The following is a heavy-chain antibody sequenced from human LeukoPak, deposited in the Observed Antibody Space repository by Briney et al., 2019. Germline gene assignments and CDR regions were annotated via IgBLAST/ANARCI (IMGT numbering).Heavy chain of an antibody. D-gene: IGHD6-19*01. Sequence: PSQTLSLTCTVSGGSISSGSYYWSWIRQPAGKGLEWIGRIYTSGSTNYNPSLKSRVTISVDTSKNQFSLKLSSVTAADTAVYYCARDPAVAGIDYWGQGTLVTVSS. J-gene: IGHJ4*02. CDR1: GGSISSGSYY. CDR2: IYTSGST. CDR3: ARDPAVAGIDY. V-gene: IGHV4-61*02.